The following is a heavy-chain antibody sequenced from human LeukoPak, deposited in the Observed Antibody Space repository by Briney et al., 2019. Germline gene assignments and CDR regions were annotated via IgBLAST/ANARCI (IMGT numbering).Heavy chain of an antibody. J-gene: IGHJ6*02. CDR3: AKNRGYSSSWVRFGYYGMDV. D-gene: IGHD6-13*01. Sequence: GGSLRLSCAASGFTFSSYAMTWVRQAPGKGLEWVSLISGSGGSTYYADSVKGRFTISRDNSKNTLYLQMNSLRAEDTAVYYCAKNRGYSSSWVRFGYYGMDVWGQGTTVTVSS. CDR2: ISGSGGST. CDR1: GFTFSSYA. V-gene: IGHV3-23*01.